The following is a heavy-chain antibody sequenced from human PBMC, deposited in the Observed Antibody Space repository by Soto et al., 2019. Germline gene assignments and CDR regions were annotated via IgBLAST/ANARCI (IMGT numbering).Heavy chain of an antibody. V-gene: IGHV4-34*01. Sequence: QVQLQQWGAGLLKPSETLSLTCAVHGGSFSGYYWSWIRQPPGKGLEWIGEINHSGSTNYNPSLKSRVTISVDTSKNQFSLKLSSVTAADTAVYYCARGSGFWSSSPTRLAYYYGMDVWGQGTTVTVSS. D-gene: IGHD3-3*01. CDR1: GGSFSGYY. CDR2: INHSGST. CDR3: ARGSGFWSSSPTRLAYYYGMDV. J-gene: IGHJ6*02.